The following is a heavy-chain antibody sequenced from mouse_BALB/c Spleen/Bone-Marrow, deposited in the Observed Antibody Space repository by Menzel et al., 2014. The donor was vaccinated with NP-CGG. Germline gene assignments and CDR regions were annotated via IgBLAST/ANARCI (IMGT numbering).Heavy chain of an antibody. CDR3: TRARPGGFAY. Sequence: QVQLQQPGAELVKPGASVKLSCKASGYTFTSYYLYWVKQRPGRGLEWIGEVNPNNGGTNFNEKFKSKATLTVDKSSSTAYMQLSSLTSEDSAVYYCTRARPGGFAYWGQGTLVTVSA. V-gene: IGHV1S81*02. J-gene: IGHJ3*01. CDR2: VNPNNGGT. D-gene: IGHD4-1*01. CDR1: GYTFTSYY.